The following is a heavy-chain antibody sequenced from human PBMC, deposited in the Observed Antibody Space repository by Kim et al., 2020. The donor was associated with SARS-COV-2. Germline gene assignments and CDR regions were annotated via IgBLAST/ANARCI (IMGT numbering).Heavy chain of an antibody. CDR2: IYHSGNT. V-gene: IGHV4-31*03. CDR1: GGSIRSNGHF. Sequence: SETLSLTCTVSGGSIRSNGHFWTWVRQLPGKGLEWLGYIYHSGNTYSNPSLRNRLTISVDTSKNQFSLNLSSMTAADTGVYYCARDRRGLSGGSLPYYGMDGWGRGATVTVS. CDR3: ARDRRGLSGGSLPYYGMDG. J-gene: IGHJ6*02. D-gene: IGHD6-19*01.